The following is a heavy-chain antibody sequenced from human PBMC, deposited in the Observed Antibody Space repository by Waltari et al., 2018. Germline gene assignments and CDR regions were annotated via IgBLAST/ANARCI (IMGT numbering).Heavy chain of an antibody. D-gene: IGHD3-3*01. CDR2: INPNSGGT. CDR1: GYTFTGYY. Sequence: QVQLVQSGAEVKKPGASVKVSCKASGYTFTGYYMHWVRQAPGQGLEWMGRINPNSGGTNYAQKFQGRVTMTRDTSISTAYMELSRLRSDDTAVYYCAGVRALDFWSGSGPYYFDYWGQGTLVTVSS. J-gene: IGHJ4*02. V-gene: IGHV1-2*06. CDR3: AGVRALDFWSGSGPYYFDY.